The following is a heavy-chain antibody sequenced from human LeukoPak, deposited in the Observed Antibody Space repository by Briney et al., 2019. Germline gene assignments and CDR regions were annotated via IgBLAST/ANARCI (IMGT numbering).Heavy chain of an antibody. CDR2: IWHDGSNE. CDR3: ARARYSGGWAGGN. Sequence: GRSLRLSCAALGFIFSSYGMHWVGQAPGEGPQWVAVIWHDGSNEAYADSVRGRFSISRDNSKDMLSLQMDSLRAEDTAKYYCARARYSGGWAGGNWGEGTLVTVSS. D-gene: IGHD6-19*01. V-gene: IGHV3-33*01. CDR1: GFIFSSYG. J-gene: IGHJ4*02.